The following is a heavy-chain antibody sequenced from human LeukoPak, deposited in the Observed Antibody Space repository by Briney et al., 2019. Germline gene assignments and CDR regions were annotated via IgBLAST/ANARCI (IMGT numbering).Heavy chain of an antibody. CDR2: ISGSGDNT. CDR3: AKDAGPQQLVFFDS. Sequence: GGSLRLSCAASGFTFSSYAMSWVRQAPGKGLEWVSAISGSGDNTYYADSVKGRFTISRDNSKNTLYLQMNSLRAEDTAVYYCAKDAGPQQLVFFDSWGQGTLVTVSS. CDR1: GFTFSSYA. J-gene: IGHJ4*02. D-gene: IGHD6-6*01. V-gene: IGHV3-23*01.